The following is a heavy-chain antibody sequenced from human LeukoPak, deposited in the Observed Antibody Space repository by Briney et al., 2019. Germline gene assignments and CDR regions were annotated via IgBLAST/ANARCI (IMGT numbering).Heavy chain of an antibody. D-gene: IGHD2-2*02. CDR2: INWNGGST. CDR1: GFTFDDYG. CDR3: ARDRAFYCSSTSCYTTHDAFDI. V-gene: IGHV3-20*04. Sequence: RPGGSLRLSCAASGFTFDDYGMSWLRKAPGKGLEWVSGINWNGGSTGYADSVKGRFTISRDNAKNSLYLQMNSLRAEDTALYYCARDRAFYCSSTSCYTTHDAFDIWGQGTMVTVSS. J-gene: IGHJ3*02.